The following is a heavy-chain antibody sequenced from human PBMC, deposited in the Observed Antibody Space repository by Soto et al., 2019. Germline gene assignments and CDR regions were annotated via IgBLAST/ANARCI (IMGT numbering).Heavy chain of an antibody. Sequence: GASVKVSCKASGYTFTSYDINWVRQATGQGLEWMGWMNPNSGNTGYAQKFQGRVTMTRNTSISTAYMELSSLRSEDTAVYYCASGRYYDFWSGLNLLRGMDVWGQGTTVTVSS. V-gene: IGHV1-8*01. CDR3: ASGRYYDFWSGLNLLRGMDV. CDR2: MNPNSGNT. J-gene: IGHJ6*02. D-gene: IGHD3-3*01. CDR1: GYTFTSYD.